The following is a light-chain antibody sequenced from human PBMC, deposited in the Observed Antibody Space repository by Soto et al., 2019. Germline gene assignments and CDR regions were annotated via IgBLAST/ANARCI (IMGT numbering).Light chain of an antibody. Sequence: QSALTQPASVSGSPGQSITLSCTGTSSDVGGYNYVSWFQQHPGKAPKLKIYEVSNRPSGVSNRFSGSKSGNTASLTISELQAEDEADYYCTSFTTISTWVFGGGTKLTVL. CDR3: TSFTTISTWV. CDR1: SSDVGGYNY. V-gene: IGLV2-14*01. CDR2: EVS. J-gene: IGLJ3*02.